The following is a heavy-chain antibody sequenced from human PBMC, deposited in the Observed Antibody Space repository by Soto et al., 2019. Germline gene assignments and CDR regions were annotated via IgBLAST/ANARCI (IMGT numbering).Heavy chain of an antibody. J-gene: IGHJ3*02. CDR1: GYTFTSYA. Sequence: QVPLVQSGAEVKKPGASVKVSCKASGYTFTSYAMHWVRQAPGQRLEWMGWINAGNGNTKYSQKFQGRVTITRDTSASTAYMELSSLRSEDTAVYYCARTQDVLLWFGDPDAFDIWGQGTMVTVSS. D-gene: IGHD3-10*01. CDR3: ARTQDVLLWFGDPDAFDI. V-gene: IGHV1-3*01. CDR2: INAGNGNT.